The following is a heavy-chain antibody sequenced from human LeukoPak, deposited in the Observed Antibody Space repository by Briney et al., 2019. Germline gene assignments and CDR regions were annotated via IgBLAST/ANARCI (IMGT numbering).Heavy chain of an antibody. CDR2: YSGST. J-gene: IGHJ6*02. Sequence: YSGSTNYNPSLKSRVTISVDTSKNQFSLKLSSVTAADTAVYYCARMGDYPLYYYYYGMDVWGQGTTVTVSS. V-gene: IGHV4-59*08. CDR3: ARMGDYPLYYYYYGMDV. D-gene: IGHD4-11*01.